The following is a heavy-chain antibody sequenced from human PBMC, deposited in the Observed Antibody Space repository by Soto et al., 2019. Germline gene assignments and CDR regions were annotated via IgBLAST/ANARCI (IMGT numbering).Heavy chain of an antibody. J-gene: IGHJ3*02. CDR2: IYYSGST. CDR1: GGSISSYY. Sequence: SETLSLTCTVSGGSISSYYWSWIRQPPGKGLEWIGYIYYSGSTNYNPSLKSRVTISVDTSKNQFSLKLSSVTAADTAVYYCATLATTVVTHDAFDIWGQGTMVTVSS. V-gene: IGHV4-59*08. CDR3: ATLATTVVTHDAFDI. D-gene: IGHD4-17*01.